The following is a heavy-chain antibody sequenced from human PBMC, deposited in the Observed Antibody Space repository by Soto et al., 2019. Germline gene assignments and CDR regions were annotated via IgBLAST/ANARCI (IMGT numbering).Heavy chain of an antibody. CDR3: AKDLGYCSSSTCQPPYGMDV. J-gene: IGHJ6*02. CDR1: GFTLSTYA. CDR2: ISDSGGRT. V-gene: IGHV3-23*01. D-gene: IGHD2-2*03. Sequence: GGSLRLSCAASGFTLSTYAMTWVRQAPGKGLEWVSSISDSGGRTHYADSVKGRFTISRDNSKNTLYLQMNSLRVDDTAVYYCAKDLGYCSSSTCQPPYGMDVWGQGTTVTVSS.